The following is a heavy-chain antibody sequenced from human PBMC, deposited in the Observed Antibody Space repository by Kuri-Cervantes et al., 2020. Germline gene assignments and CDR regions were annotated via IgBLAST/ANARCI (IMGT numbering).Heavy chain of an antibody. Sequence: GESLKISCAGSGFTFGGHGFHWVRQAPGGGLEWVALIWYDGTNKYYADSVKGRFTISRDNSKNTLYLQMNSLRAEDTAVYYCARARGVLWFGALQYGMDVWGQGTTVTVSS. CDR3: ARARGVLWFGALQYGMDV. J-gene: IGHJ6*02. CDR1: GFTFGGHG. D-gene: IGHD3-10*01. V-gene: IGHV3-33*01. CDR2: IWYDGTNK.